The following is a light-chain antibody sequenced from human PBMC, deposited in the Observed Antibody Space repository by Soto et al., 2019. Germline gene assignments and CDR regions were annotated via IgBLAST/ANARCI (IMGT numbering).Light chain of an antibody. Sequence: EIVMTQSPATLSVSPGERATLSCRASQSDSSNLAWYQQKLGQAPSLLIYGASTRATGIPARFSGSGSGTEFTLTISSLQSEDFAVYHCQQYNNWPLTFGGGTKVEIK. CDR2: GAS. V-gene: IGKV3-15*01. CDR3: QQYNNWPLT. J-gene: IGKJ4*01. CDR1: QSDSSN.